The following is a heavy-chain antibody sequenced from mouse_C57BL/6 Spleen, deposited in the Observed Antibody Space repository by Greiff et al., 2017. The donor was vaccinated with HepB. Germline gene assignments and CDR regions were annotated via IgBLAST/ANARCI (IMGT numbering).Heavy chain of an antibody. CDR2: IYPRSGNT. J-gene: IGHJ1*01. CDR3: ARGGSSPLWDFEV. V-gene: IGHV1-81*01. CDR1: GYTFTSYG. D-gene: IGHD1-1*01. Sequence: QVQLKESGAELARPGASVKLSCKASGYTFTSYGISWVKQRTGQGLEWIGEIYPRSGNTYYNEKFKGKATLTADKSSSTAYMELRSLTSEDSAVYFCARGGSSPLWDFEVWGAETTVTVSS.